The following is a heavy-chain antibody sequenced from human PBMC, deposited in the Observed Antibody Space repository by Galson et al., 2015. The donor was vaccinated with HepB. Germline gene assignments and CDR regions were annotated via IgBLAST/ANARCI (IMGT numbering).Heavy chain of an antibody. CDR2: ISSSGDTI. CDR3: ARDGCSSTSCYDY. V-gene: IGHV3-48*03. J-gene: IGHJ4*02. D-gene: IGHD2-2*01. CDR1: GFTFSSYA. Sequence: SLRLSCAASGFTFSSYAMHWVRQAPGKGLEWVSYISSSGDTINYADSVKGRITISRDNAKNSLYLQMNRLRAEDTAVYYCARDGCSSTSCYDYWGQGTLVTVSS.